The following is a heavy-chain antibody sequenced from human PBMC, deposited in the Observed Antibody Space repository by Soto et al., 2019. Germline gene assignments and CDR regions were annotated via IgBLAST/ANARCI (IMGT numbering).Heavy chain of an antibody. CDR3: ARGDSTDCSNGVCSFFYNHDLDV. D-gene: IGHD2-8*01. CDR2: INPKSGGT. Sequence: ASVKVSCKASGYSFTDDHIHWVRQAPGQGLEWLGRINPKSGGTSTAQKFQGWVTMTTDTSISTASMELTRLTSDDTAIYYCARGDSTDCSNGVCSFFYNHDLDVWGPGTTVTVSS. V-gene: IGHV1-2*04. CDR1: GYSFTDDH. J-gene: IGHJ6*02.